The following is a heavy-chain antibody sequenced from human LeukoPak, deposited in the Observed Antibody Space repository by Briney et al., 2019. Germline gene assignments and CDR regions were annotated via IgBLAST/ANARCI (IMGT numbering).Heavy chain of an antibody. V-gene: IGHV4-34*01. Sequence: SETLSLTCAVYGGSFSGYYWSWIRQPPGKGLEWIGEINHSGSTNYNPSLKSRVTISVDTSKNQFSLKLSSVTAADTAVYYWARGVLLWFGEKGTMDVWGKGTTVTVSS. J-gene: IGHJ6*03. CDR1: GGSFSGYY. D-gene: IGHD3-10*01. CDR2: INHSGST. CDR3: ARGVLLWFGEKGTMDV.